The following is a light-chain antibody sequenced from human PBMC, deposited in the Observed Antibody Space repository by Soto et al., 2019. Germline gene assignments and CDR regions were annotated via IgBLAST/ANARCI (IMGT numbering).Light chain of an antibody. Sequence: SYELTQPPSVSVASGQTASITCGGNNIGSKSVHWYQREPGQSPVLVVYDDSDRPSGIPERFSGSNSGNTATLTISRVEAGDEADYYCQVWDTNSDHPVVFGGGTKLTVL. J-gene: IGLJ2*01. V-gene: IGLV3-21*02. CDR2: DDS. CDR1: NIGSKS. CDR3: QVWDTNSDHPVV.